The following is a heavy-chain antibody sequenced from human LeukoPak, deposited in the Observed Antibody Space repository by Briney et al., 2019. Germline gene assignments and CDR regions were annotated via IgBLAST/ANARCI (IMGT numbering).Heavy chain of an antibody. CDR1: GFTFSSYS. D-gene: IGHD2-21*02. V-gene: IGHV3-21*01. CDR3: ATSVGGDSYYYYYYMDV. J-gene: IGHJ6*03. Sequence: GGSLRLSCAASGFTFSSYSMNWVRQAPGKGLEWVSSISSSSSYIYYADSVKGRFTISRDNAKNSLYLQMNSLRAEDTAVYYCATSVGGDSYYYYYYMDVWGKGTTVTISS. CDR2: ISSSSSYI.